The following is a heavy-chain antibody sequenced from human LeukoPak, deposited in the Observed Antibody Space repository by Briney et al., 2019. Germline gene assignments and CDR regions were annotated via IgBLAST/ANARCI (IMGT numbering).Heavy chain of an antibody. CDR3: AKQMTERPHYYYMDV. Sequence: GGSLRLSCAASVFIFSSSGMHSVHQAPGKVLEWVAFTQDVESNKYYSDSVKGRFTISRDNSKNTLFLQMNRLSPEHTALYYCAKQMTERPHYYYMDVWGRGTTVTVSS. CDR2: TQDVESNK. CDR1: VFIFSSSG. J-gene: IGHJ6*03. V-gene: IGHV3-30*02.